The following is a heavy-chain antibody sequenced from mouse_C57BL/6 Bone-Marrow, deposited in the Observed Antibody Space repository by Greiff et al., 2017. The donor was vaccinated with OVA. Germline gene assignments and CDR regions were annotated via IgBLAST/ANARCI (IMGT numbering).Heavy chain of an antibody. D-gene: IGHD5-5*01. CDR1: GFNIKDYY. V-gene: IGHV14-2*01. CDR2: IDPEDGET. Sequence: VQLKESGAELVKPGASVKLSCTASGFNIKDYYMHWVKQRTEQGLEWIGRIDPEDGETKYAPQFQGKATITADTSSNTAYLQLSSLTSEDTAVYYCANSYLYAMDYWGQGTSVTVSS. CDR3: ANSYLYAMDY. J-gene: IGHJ4*01.